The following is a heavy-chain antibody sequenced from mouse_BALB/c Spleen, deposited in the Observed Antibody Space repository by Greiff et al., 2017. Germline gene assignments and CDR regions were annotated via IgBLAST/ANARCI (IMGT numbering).Heavy chain of an antibody. V-gene: IGHV3-8*02. CDR3: ARSGGLRYFDV. Sequence: VQLKESGPSLVKPSQTLSLTCSVTGASITSGYWNLIRKFPGNKLEYMGYISYSGSTYYNPSLNRRISITRDTSKNQYYLQLNSVTTEDTATDYCARSGGLRYFDVWGAGTTVTVSS. CDR1: GASITSGY. CDR2: ISYSGST. J-gene: IGHJ1*01.